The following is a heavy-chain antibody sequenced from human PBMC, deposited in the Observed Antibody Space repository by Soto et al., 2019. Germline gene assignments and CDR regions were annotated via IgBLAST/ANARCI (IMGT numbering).Heavy chain of an antibody. V-gene: IGHV3-30*18. J-gene: IGHJ2*01. CDR1: GFTFSSYG. CDR3: AKDRTTVTIYWYFDL. Sequence: VQLVESGGGVVQPGRSLRLSCAASGFTFSSYGMHWVRQAPGKGLEWVAVISYDGSNKYYADSVKGRFTISRDNSKNTLYLQMNSLRAEDTAVYYCAKDRTTVTIYWYFDLWGRGTLVTVSS. CDR2: ISYDGSNK. D-gene: IGHD4-17*01.